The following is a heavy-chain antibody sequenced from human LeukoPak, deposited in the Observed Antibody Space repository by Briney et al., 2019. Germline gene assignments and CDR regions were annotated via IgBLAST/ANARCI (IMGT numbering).Heavy chain of an antibody. CDR1: GITFSSYW. J-gene: IGHJ4*02. V-gene: IGHV3-74*01. Sequence: PGGSLRLSCAVSGITFSSYWMPWVRQDPGRGLLWVSRINTQGTCTNYADSVKGRFTISRDNSKNTLYLQMNSLRAEDTAVYYCANNDCSSTSCYLLNFDYWGQGTLVTVSS. CDR3: ANNDCSSTSCYLLNFDY. D-gene: IGHD2-2*01. CDR2: INTQGTCT.